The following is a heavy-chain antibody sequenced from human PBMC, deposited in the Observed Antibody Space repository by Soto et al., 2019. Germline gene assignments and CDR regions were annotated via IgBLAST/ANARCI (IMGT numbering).Heavy chain of an antibody. D-gene: IGHD2-15*01. Sequence: ASVKVSCKASGYTFTSYGISWVRQAPGQGLEWMGWISAYNGNTNYAQKLQGRVTMTTDTSTSTAYMELRSLRSDDTAVYYCARDGAGRVAATHDAFDIWGQGTMVTVSS. J-gene: IGHJ3*02. CDR1: GYTFTSYG. CDR3: ARDGAGRVAATHDAFDI. V-gene: IGHV1-18*01. CDR2: ISAYNGNT.